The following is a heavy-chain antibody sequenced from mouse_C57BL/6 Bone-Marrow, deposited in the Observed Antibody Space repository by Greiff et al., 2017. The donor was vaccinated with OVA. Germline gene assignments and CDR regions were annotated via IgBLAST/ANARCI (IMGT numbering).Heavy chain of an antibody. CDR3: ASYGSSSWFAN. V-gene: IGHV1-39*01. J-gene: IGHJ3*01. D-gene: IGHD1-1*01. CDR1: GYSFTDYN. Sequence: EVQLQQSGPELVKPGASVKISCKASGYSFTDYNMNWVKQSNGKSLEWIGVINPNYGTTSYNQKFKGKATLSVDQSSSTAYMQLNSLTSVDSAGYYCASYGSSSWFANWGQGTLVTVSA. CDR2: INPNYGTT.